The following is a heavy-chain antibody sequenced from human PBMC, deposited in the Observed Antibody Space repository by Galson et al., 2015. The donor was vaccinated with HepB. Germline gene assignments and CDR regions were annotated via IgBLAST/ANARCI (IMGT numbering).Heavy chain of an antibody. CDR3: ANELSSSRKSYAEYFQH. CDR2: ISGSGGST. CDR1: GFTFSSYA. Sequence: SLRLSCAASGFTFSSYAMSWVRQAPGKGLEWVSAISGSGGSTYYADSVKGRFTISRDNSKNTLYQQMNSLRAEDTAVYYCANELSSSRKSYAEYFQHWGQGTLVTVSS. J-gene: IGHJ1*01. D-gene: IGHD6-13*01. V-gene: IGHV3-23*01.